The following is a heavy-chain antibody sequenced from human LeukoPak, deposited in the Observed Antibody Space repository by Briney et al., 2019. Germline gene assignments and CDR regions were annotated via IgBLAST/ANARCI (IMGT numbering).Heavy chain of an antibody. Sequence: SETLSLTCTVSGDSFSSVTDYWAWIRQPPGKGLEWIASGDYSGGTYYNPSLESRVAISADMSKNQFSLKLTSVTAADTAVYYCARLIAVAGINRAYYFDYWGQGTLVTVSS. CDR2: GDYSGGT. D-gene: IGHD6-19*01. CDR3: ARLIAVAGINRAYYFDY. J-gene: IGHJ4*02. V-gene: IGHV4-39*07. CDR1: GDSFSSVTDY.